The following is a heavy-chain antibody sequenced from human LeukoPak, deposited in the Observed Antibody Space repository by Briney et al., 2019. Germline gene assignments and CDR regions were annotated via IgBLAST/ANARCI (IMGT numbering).Heavy chain of an antibody. CDR2: IYYSGST. J-gene: IGHJ4*02. D-gene: IGHD4-17*01. V-gene: IGHV4-39*07. Sequence: SETLSLTCTVSGDSISSTSYYWGWIRQPPGKGLEWIGTIYYSGSTYYNPSLKSRVTISVDRSKKHFSLKLSSVTAADTAVYFCARYGPYNYVDYWGQGTLVTVSS. CDR3: ARYGPYNYVDY. CDR1: GDSISSTSYY.